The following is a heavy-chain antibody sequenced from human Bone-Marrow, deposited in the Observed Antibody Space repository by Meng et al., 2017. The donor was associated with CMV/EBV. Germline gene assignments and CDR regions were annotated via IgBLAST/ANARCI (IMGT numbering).Heavy chain of an antibody. CDR1: GVIFSDFY. J-gene: IGHJ2*01. V-gene: IGHV3-11*04. Sequence: SGVIFSDFYMNWIRQTPGKGLEWLSYMSSNGATIYYADSVKGRFTISRDNAKNSLHLQMNSLTAEDTAVYYCARVHGGKPKLRYFDLWGRGTLVTVSS. CDR3: ARVHGGKPKLRYFDL. CDR2: MSSNGATI. D-gene: IGHD2-15*01.